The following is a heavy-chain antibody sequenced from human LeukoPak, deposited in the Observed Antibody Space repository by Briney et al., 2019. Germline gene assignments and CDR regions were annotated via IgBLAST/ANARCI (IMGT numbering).Heavy chain of an antibody. CDR2: ISYDGSNK. D-gene: IGHD3-10*01. CDR3: AKNYPYGSGEGIDY. Sequence: GGSLRLSCAASGFTFSSYGMHWVRQAPGKGLEWVAVISYDGSNKYYADSVKGRFTLSTDNSKNTLYLQMNSLRAEDTAVYYCAKNYPYGSGEGIDYWGQGTLVTVSS. V-gene: IGHV3-30*18. CDR1: GFTFSSYG. J-gene: IGHJ4*02.